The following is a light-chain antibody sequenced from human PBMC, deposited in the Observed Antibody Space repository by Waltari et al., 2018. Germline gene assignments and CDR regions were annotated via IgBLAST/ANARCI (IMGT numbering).Light chain of an antibody. J-gene: IGKJ1*01. CDR1: QSVNRY. Sequence: IVLTQSPGTLSLSPGDRATLSCRASQSVNRYLAWYQQKPGQAPRLLIYYASTRATGIPDRFSGSGSGTDFSLTISRLEPEDYAVYHCQHYLRLPATFGQGTKVEIK. V-gene: IGKV3-20*01. CDR2: YAS. CDR3: QHYLRLPAT.